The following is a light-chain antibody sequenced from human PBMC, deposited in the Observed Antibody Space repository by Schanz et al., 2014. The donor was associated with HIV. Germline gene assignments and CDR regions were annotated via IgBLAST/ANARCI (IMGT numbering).Light chain of an antibody. J-gene: IGLJ2*01. V-gene: IGLV2-8*01. CDR1: TSDIGGYNY. Sequence: QSALTQPPSASGSPGQSVTISCTGTTSDIGGYNYVSWYQHHPDKAPQLLIYEVNMRPSGVPDRFSGSKSGNTASLTVSGLQAEDEADYYCVSYTGTNNPVFGGGTKLTVL. CDR3: VSYTGTNNPV. CDR2: EVN.